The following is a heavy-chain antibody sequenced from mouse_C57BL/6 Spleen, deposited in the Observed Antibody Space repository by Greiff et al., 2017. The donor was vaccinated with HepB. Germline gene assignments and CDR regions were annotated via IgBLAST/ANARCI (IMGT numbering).Heavy chain of an antibody. V-gene: IGHV1-80*01. CDR2: IYPGDGDT. CDR3: ARWDGSSYRAMDY. D-gene: IGHD1-1*01. Sequence: QVHVKQSGAELVKPGASVKISCKASGYAFSSYWMNWVKQRPGKGLEWIGQIYPGDGDTNYNGKFKGKATLTADKSSSTAYMQLSSLTSEDSAVYFCARWDGSSYRAMDYWGQGTSVTVSS. J-gene: IGHJ4*01. CDR1: GYAFSSYW.